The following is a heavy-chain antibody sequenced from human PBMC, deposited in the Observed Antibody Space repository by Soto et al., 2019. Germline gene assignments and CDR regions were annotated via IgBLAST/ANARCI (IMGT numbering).Heavy chain of an antibody. CDR1: GFTVSSNY. J-gene: IGHJ4*02. CDR3: ASSRSDWERN. CDR2: IYSGGST. D-gene: IGHD1-26*01. V-gene: IGHV3-53*02. Sequence: EVQLVETGGGLIQPGGSLRLSCAASGFTVSSNYMSWVRQAPGKGLEWVSVIYSGGSTYYADSVKGRFTISRDNSKNTLYLQRISLRAEDTAVYYCASSRSDWERNCGQGTQVTGSS.